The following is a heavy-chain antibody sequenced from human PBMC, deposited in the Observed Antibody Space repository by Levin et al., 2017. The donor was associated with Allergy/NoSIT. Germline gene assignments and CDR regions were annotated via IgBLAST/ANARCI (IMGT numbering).Heavy chain of an antibody. D-gene: IGHD2-8*02. J-gene: IGHJ4*02. Sequence: SETLSLTCAVSGGSISSYYWSWIRQPPGKGLEWIGYIYYSGSTNYNPSLKSRVTISVDTSKNPFSLKLSSVTAADTAVYYCARGAYCTGGVGQIDYWGQGTLVTVSS. CDR2: IYYSGST. CDR1: GGSISSYY. CDR3: ARGAYCTGGVGQIDY. V-gene: IGHV4-59*01.